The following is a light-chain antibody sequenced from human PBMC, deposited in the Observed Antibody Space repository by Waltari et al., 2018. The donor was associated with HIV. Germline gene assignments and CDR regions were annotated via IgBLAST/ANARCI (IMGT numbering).Light chain of an antibody. V-gene: IGKV4-1*01. CDR2: WAS. J-gene: IGKJ1*01. Sequence: DIVMTQSPDSLTVSMGERATINCRSSQSVLYKSDSKNYLGRFQQKPGQPPKLLFYWASTREYGVPDRFSGSGSGTDFTLTITSLQAEDVAVYYCQQYYKIPWTFGQGTKVEL. CDR3: QQYYKIPWT. CDR1: QSVLYKSDSKNY.